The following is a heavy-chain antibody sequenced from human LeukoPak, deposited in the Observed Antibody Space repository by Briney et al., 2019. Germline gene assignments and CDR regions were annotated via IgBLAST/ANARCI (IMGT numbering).Heavy chain of an antibody. CDR1: GFTFSSYG. V-gene: IGHV3-30*03. Sequence: GGSLRLSCAASGFTFSSYGMHWVRQAPGKGLEWVAVISYDGSNKYYADSVKGRFTISRDNSKNTLYLQMNSLRAEDTAVYYCARGTFEGEWPLPVPDPWGQGTLVTVSS. J-gene: IGHJ5*02. CDR3: ARGTFEGEWPLPVPDP. CDR2: ISYDGSNK. D-gene: IGHD3-16*01.